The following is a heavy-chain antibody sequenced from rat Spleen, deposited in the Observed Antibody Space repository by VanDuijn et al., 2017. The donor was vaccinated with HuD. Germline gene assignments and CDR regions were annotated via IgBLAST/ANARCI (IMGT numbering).Heavy chain of an antibody. V-gene: IGHV2-72*01. J-gene: IGHJ4*01. D-gene: IGHD1-2*01. CDR2: IWAGGST. Sequence: QVQLKESGPGLMQPSETLSLTCTVSGFSLTSNGVGWVRQPLGKGLVWMGTIWAGGSTNYNSAVQSRLSISRDTSKSQVFLKMNSMQTEDIATYYCARGAYYSSYIDYYVMDAWGQGASVTVSS. CDR3: ARGAYYSSYIDYYVMDA. CDR1: GFSLTSNG.